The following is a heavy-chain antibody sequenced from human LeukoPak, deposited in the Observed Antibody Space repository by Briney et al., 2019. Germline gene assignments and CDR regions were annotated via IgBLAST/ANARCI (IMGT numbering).Heavy chain of an antibody. J-gene: IGHJ4*02. CDR3: ARDRCDGDCRDWDY. Sequence: PGGSLRLSCAASEFSVKYNYMTWVRQAPGKGLEWVSLLYSAGSTNYADSVKGRFTISRDNAKNSLYLQMVSLRAEDTAVYYCARDRCDGDCRDWDYWGQGTLVTVSS. CDR1: EFSVKYNY. V-gene: IGHV3-53*01. CDR2: LYSAGST. D-gene: IGHD2-21*02.